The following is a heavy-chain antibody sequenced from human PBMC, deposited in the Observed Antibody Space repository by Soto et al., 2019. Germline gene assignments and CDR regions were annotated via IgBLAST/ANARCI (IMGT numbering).Heavy chain of an antibody. CDR1: GFTFSNYA. Sequence: GGSLRLSCAASGFTFSNYAMRWVRQAPGKGLEWVSAISGNGVSTYYAASVKGRFTISRDNSKNTLYLQMNSLRAEDTAVYYCAKEHCTNGECSGSVDPWGQGTLVTVSS. V-gene: IGHV3-23*01. D-gene: IGHD2-8*01. CDR2: ISGNGVST. J-gene: IGHJ5*02. CDR3: AKEHCTNGECSGSVDP.